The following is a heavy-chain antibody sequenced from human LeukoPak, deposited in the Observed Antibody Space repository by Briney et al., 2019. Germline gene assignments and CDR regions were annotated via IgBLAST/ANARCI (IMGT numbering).Heavy chain of an antibody. CDR1: GYTFTGYY. D-gene: IGHD3-22*01. CDR3: ARDRVYGYYYDSSGYSVYAFDI. J-gene: IGHJ3*02. CDR2: ISPNSGGT. V-gene: IGHV1-2*06. Sequence: ASVKVSCKASGYTFTGYYMHWVRQAPGQGLEWMGRISPNSGGTNYAQEFQGRVTMTRDTSISTAYMELSRLRSDDTAVYYCARDRVYGYYYDSSGYSVYAFDIWGQGTMVTVSS.